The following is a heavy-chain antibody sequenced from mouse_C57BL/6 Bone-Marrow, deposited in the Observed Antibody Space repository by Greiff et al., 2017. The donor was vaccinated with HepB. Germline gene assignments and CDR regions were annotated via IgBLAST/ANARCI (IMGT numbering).Heavy chain of an antibody. D-gene: IGHD2-1*01. CDR3: AYGNYVG. V-gene: IGHV1-52*01. CDR2: IDPSDSDT. Sequence: QVHVKQPGAELVRPGSSVKLSCKASGYTFTSYWMHWVKQRPIQGLEWIGNIDPSDSDTHYNQKFKDKATLTVDKSSSTAYMQLSSLTSEDSAVYYCAYGNYVGWGQGTLVTVSA. J-gene: IGHJ3*01. CDR1: GYTFTSYW.